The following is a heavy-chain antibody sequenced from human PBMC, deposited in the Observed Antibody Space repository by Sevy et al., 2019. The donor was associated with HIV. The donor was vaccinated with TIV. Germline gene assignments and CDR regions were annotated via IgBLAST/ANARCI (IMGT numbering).Heavy chain of an antibody. V-gene: IGHV3-30*02. Sequence: GGSLRLSCAASGFTFSSYGMHWVRQAPGKGLEWVAFIRYDGGYKYDAESVKGRFTISRDNSKNTLYLQINSLRTEDTALYYCARGQQLDYWGQGTLVTVSS. CDR2: IRYDGGYK. CDR1: GFTFSSYG. CDR3: ARGQQLDY. J-gene: IGHJ4*02. D-gene: IGHD6-13*01.